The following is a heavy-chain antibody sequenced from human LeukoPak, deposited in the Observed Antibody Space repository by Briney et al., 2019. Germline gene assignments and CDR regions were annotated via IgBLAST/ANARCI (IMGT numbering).Heavy chain of an antibody. CDR3: ARVYCSGGSRYHDY. CDR2: ISYDGSNK. Sequence: GGSLRLSCAASGFTFSSYPMHWVRQAPGKGLEWVAVISYDGSNKYYADSVKGRFTISRDNSKNTLYLQMNSLRAEDTPVYYCARVYCSGGSRYHDYWGQGILVTVSS. V-gene: IGHV3-30-3*01. J-gene: IGHJ4*02. CDR1: GFTFSSYP. D-gene: IGHD2-15*01.